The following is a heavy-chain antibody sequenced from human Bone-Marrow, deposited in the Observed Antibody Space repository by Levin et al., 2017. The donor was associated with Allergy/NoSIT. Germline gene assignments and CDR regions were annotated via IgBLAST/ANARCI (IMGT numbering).Heavy chain of an antibody. CDR3: ARDLGVHSSGWYADLDY. V-gene: IGHV3-23*01. CDR1: GFTFSNYD. CDR2: FTNRGSST. D-gene: IGHD6-19*01. Sequence: RSGGSLRLSCAASGFTFSNYDMSWVRQAPGKGLDWVSTFTNRGSSTYYADSVKGRFTMSRDNSKNTVYLLMNSLGADDTALYYCARDLGVHSSGWYADLDYWGQGTLVSVSS. J-gene: IGHJ4*02.